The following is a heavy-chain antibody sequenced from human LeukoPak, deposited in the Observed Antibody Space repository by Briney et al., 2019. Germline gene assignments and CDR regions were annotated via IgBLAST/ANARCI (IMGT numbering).Heavy chain of an antibody. V-gene: IGHV3-7*01. CDR2: IKQDGSEK. CDR3: AREQQWLVRRRYDAFDI. CDR1: GFTFSSYW. D-gene: IGHD6-19*01. Sequence: GSLRLSCAASGFTFSSYWMSWVRQAPGKGLEWVANIKQDGSEKYYVDSVKGRFTISRDNAKNSLYLQMNSLRAEDTAVYYCAREQQWLVRRRYDAFDIWGQGTMVTVSS. J-gene: IGHJ3*02.